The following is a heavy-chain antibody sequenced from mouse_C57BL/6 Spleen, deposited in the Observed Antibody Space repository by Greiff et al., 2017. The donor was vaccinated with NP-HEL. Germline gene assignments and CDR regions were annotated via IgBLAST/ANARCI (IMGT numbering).Heavy chain of an antibody. J-gene: IGHJ3*01. D-gene: IGHD1-1*01. V-gene: IGHV1-55*01. CDR3: ARREYYYGSSYGWFAY. Sequence: VQLQQPGAELVKPGASVKMSCKASGYTFTSYWITWVKQRPGQGLEWIGDIYPGSGSTNYNEKFKSKATLTVDTSSSTAYMQLSSLTSEDSAVYYCARREYYYGSSYGWFAYWGQGTLVTVSA. CDR2: IYPGSGST. CDR1: GYTFTSYW.